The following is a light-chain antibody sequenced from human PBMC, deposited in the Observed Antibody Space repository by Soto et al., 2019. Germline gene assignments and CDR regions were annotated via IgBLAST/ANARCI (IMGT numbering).Light chain of an antibody. CDR2: EVT. J-gene: IGLJ1*01. V-gene: IGLV2-8*01. CDR3: ASFAGGNQV. CDR1: GSDVGGYNF. Sequence: QSALTQPPSASGSPGQSVTISCTGTGSDVGGYNFVSWYQHHPGKVPKLLIYEVTRRPSGVPDRFSGSKSGNTASLTVSGLLAEDEADYYCASFAGGNQVFGSGTKLTVL.